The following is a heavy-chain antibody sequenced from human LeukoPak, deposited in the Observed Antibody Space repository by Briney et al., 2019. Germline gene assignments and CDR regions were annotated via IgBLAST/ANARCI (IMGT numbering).Heavy chain of an antibody. CDR2: IIPMFGTA. V-gene: IGHV1-69*05. CDR3: AIKYSGYDLEDDY. CDR1: GGTFSSYA. Sequence: SVKLSCKASGGTFSSYAISWVRQAPGQGLEWMGGIIPMFGTANYAQKFQGRVTITTDESTSTAYMELSSLRSEDTAVYYCAIKYSGYDLEDDYWGQGTLVTVSS. J-gene: IGHJ4*02. D-gene: IGHD5-12*01.